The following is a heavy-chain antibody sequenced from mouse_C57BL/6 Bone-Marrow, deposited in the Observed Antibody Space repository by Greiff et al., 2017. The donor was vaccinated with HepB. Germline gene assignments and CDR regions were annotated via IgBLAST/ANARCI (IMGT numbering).Heavy chain of an antibody. V-gene: IGHV5-6*02. CDR3: ARGAGGDY. Sequence: EVKLVESGGDLVKPGGSLKLSCAASGFTFSSYGMSWVRQTPDKRLEWVATISSGGSYTYYPDSVKGRVTISRDNAKNTLYLQRSSLKSEDTAMYYCARGAGGDYWGQGTTLTVSS. CDR1: GFTFSSYG. CDR2: ISSGGSYT. J-gene: IGHJ2*01.